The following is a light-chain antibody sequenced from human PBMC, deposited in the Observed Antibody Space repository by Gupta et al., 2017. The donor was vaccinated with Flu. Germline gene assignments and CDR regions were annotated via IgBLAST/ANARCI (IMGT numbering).Light chain of an antibody. Sequence: ERATLSCRASQSVASRYFAWYQQKLGQAPRLLIYGASNRATGIPDRFSGSGSGTDFTLTITRLESEDVAVYFCHQYGASVRTFGQGTKVEIK. CDR3: HQYGASVRT. V-gene: IGKV3-20*01. J-gene: IGKJ2*01. CDR1: QSVASRY. CDR2: GAS.